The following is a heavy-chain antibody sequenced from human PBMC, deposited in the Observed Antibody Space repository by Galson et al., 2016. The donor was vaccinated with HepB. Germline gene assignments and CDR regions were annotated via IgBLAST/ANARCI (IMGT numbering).Heavy chain of an antibody. CDR1: AGTFKNYA. J-gene: IGHJ4*02. V-gene: IGHV3-23*01. D-gene: IGHD3-10*01. CDR3: AKSGFFGELDK. CDR2: ISGSGGRT. Sequence: SLRLSCAVSAGTFKNYAMNWVRQAPGKGLEWVAAISGSGGRTSYEDSVRGRFTISRDNSKNTLFLRMNSVGVEGTAVCFCAKSGFFGELDKWGQGTGVVVSS.